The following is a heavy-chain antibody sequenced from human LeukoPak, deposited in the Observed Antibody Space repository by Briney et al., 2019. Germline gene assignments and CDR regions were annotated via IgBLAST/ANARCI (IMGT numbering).Heavy chain of an antibody. Sequence: GASVKVSCKASGYTFTGYYMHWVRQAPGQGLEWMGWINPNSGGTNYAQKFQGWVTMTRDTSISTAYMELSRLRSDDTAVYYCAARPLPTGYYRDYWGQGTLVTVSS. CDR1: GYTFTGYY. CDR2: INPNSGGT. V-gene: IGHV1-2*04. D-gene: IGHD3-9*01. CDR3: AARPLPTGYYRDY. J-gene: IGHJ4*02.